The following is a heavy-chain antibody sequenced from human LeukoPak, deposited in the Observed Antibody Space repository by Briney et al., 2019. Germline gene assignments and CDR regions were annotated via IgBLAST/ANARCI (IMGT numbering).Heavy chain of an antibody. CDR3: ARAVAGMIGNYYIDV. V-gene: IGHV3-7*01. CDR1: GFTFSSYW. Sequence: GGSLRLSCAASGFTFSSYWMSWVRQAPGKGLEWVANIKQDGSEKYYVDSVKGRFTISRDNAKNSLYLQMNSLRAEDTAVYYCARAVAGMIGNYYIDVWGKGTTVTISS. D-gene: IGHD6-19*01. J-gene: IGHJ6*03. CDR2: IKQDGSEK.